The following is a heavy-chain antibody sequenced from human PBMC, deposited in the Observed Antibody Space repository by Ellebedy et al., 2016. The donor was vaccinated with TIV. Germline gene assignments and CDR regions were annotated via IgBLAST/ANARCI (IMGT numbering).Heavy chain of an antibody. J-gene: IGHJ4*02. CDR1: GFTFNSYS. D-gene: IGHD2-2*03. CDR3: AKVPVGFCNRPFCFYLDD. V-gene: IGHV3-30*18. Sequence: PGGSLRLSCAASGFTFNSYSMHWVRQAPGKGPERVAALSYDGSNEYSGDSVKGRFTISRESSTTTLSLQMNSLRVEDTAVYYCAKVPVGFCNRPFCFYLDDWGQGTLVSVSS. CDR2: LSYDGSNE.